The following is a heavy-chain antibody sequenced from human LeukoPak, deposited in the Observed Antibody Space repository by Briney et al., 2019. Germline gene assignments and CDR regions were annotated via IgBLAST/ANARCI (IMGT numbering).Heavy chain of an antibody. CDR3: ARLVGATTSDY. Sequence: SETLSLTCTVSGGSISSSSYYWGWLRQPPGKGLEWIGSIYYSGSTYYNPSLKSRVTISVDTSKNQFSLKLSSVTAADTAVYYCARLVGATTSDYWGQGTLVTVSS. D-gene: IGHD1-26*01. J-gene: IGHJ4*02. V-gene: IGHV4-39*01. CDR2: IYYSGST. CDR1: GGSISSSSYY.